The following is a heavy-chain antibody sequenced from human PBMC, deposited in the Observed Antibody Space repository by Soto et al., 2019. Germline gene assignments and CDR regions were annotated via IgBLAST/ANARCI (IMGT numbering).Heavy chain of an antibody. CDR2: ISYDGSNK. D-gene: IGHD4-17*01. Sequence: QVQLVESGGGVVQPGRSLRLSCAASGFTFSSYAMHWVRQAPGKGLEWVAVISYDGSNKYYADSVKGRFTISRDNSKNTLYLQMNSLRAEDTAVYYCASSSGGDYGEWGQGTLVTVSS. J-gene: IGHJ4*02. V-gene: IGHV3-30-3*01. CDR1: GFTFSSYA. CDR3: ASSSGGDYGE.